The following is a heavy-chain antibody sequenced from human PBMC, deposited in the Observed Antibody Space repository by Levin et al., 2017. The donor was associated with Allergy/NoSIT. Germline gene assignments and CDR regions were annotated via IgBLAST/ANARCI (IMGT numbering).Heavy chain of an antibody. CDR1: GGSISSGGYY. CDR3: ARDRGHASGSYYDY. D-gene: IGHD3-10*01. Sequence: NPSETLSLTCTVSGGSISSGGYYWTWIRQRPGTGLEWIGYIYYSGSTYYNPSLKSRVTISVDTSKSQFSLKLSSVTAADTAVYYCARDRGHASGSYYDYWGQGTLVTVSS. CDR2: IYYSGST. V-gene: IGHV4-31*03. J-gene: IGHJ4*02.